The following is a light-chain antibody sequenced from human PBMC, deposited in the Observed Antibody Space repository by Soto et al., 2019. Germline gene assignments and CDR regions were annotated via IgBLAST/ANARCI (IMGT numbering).Light chain of an antibody. V-gene: IGLV2-8*01. CDR3: AAWDDGLNGWL. CDR2: DVT. Sequence: QSALTQPPSASGSPGQSVTISCTGTLSDVGGQTFVSWYRQDPGKAPQLIIYDVTQRPSGVPKRFSGSKSANSASLAISGLKSEDEADYYCAAWDDGLNGWLFGGGTQLTVL. CDR1: LSDVGGQTF. J-gene: IGLJ3*02.